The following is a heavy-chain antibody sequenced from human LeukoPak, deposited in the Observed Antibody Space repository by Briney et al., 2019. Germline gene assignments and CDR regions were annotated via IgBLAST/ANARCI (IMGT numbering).Heavy chain of an antibody. CDR2: INPSGGST. Sequence: ASVKVSCKASGYTFTSYYMHWVRQAPGQGLELMGIINPSGGSTSYAQKFQGRITMTRDTSTSTVYMELSSLRSEDTAVYYCARDFHDSSGPPRNFQHWGQGTLVTVSS. D-gene: IGHD3-22*01. CDR3: ARDFHDSSGPPRNFQH. J-gene: IGHJ1*01. CDR1: GYTFTSYY. V-gene: IGHV1-46*01.